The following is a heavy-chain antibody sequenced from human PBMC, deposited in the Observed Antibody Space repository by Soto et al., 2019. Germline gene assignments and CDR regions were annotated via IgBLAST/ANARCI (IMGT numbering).Heavy chain of an antibody. J-gene: IGHJ4*02. Sequence: SETLSLTCTVSGGSISSYYWSWIRQPPGKGLEWIGYMYYSGSMYYNPSLKSRLTISIDTSKNQFSLKLSSVTAADTAVYYCARVPDYWGQGILVTVSS. D-gene: IGHD2-2*01. V-gene: IGHV4-59*12. CDR1: GGSISSYY. CDR3: ARVPDY. CDR2: MYYSGSM.